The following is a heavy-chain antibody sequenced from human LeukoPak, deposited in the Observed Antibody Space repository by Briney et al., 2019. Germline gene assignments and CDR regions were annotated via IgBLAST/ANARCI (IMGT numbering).Heavy chain of an antibody. CDR2: ISAYNGNT. J-gene: IGHJ4*02. D-gene: IGHD3-10*01. Sequence: GASVKVSCKASGGTFSSYAISWVRQAPGQGLEWMGWISAYNGNTNYAQKLQGRVTMTTDTSTSTAYMELRSLRSDDTAVYYCARVGYSSSGNYYNDRGAFDYWGQGTLVTVSS. V-gene: IGHV1-18*01. CDR1: GGTFSSYA. CDR3: ARVGYSSSGNYYNDRGAFDY.